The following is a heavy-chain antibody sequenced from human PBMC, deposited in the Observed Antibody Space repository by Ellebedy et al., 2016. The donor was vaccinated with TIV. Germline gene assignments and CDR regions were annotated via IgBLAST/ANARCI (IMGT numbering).Heavy chain of an antibody. Sequence: ASVKVSCXASGYTFTTSGITWVRQAPGQGLEWMGWISAFNGNTDYAQKLQDRVTMTTDTSTSTAYLEVMSLRSDDTAVYYCSRDSGRIAASDAFDIWGQGTMITVSS. J-gene: IGHJ3*02. CDR2: ISAFNGNT. CDR1: GYTFTTSG. D-gene: IGHD2-15*01. CDR3: SRDSGRIAASDAFDI. V-gene: IGHV1-18*01.